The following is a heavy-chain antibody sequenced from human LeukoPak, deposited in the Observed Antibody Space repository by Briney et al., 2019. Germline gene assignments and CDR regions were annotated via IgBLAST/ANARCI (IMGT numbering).Heavy chain of an antibody. D-gene: IGHD5-18*01. CDR2: IYYSGST. CDR3: ARTSDKPMVLTTDFDY. J-gene: IGHJ4*02. Sequence: SETLSLTCTVSGGSISRYYWSWIRQPPGKGLEWIGYIYYSGSTNYNPSLKSRVTISVDTSKNQFSLKLSSVTAADTAVYYCARTSDKPMVLTTDFDYWGQGTLVTVSS. CDR1: GGSISRYY. V-gene: IGHV4-59*01.